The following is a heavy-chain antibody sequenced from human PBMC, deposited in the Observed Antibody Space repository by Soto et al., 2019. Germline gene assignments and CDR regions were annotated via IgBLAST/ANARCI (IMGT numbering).Heavy chain of an antibody. J-gene: IGHJ4*02. CDR3: ARERPNSLFDY. Sequence: TSETLSLTCTVSGGSISSGGYYWSWIRQHPGKGLEWIGYIYYSGSTYYNPSLKSRVTISVDTSKNQFSLKLSSVTAADTAVYYCARERPNSLFDYWGQGTLVTVSS. CDR1: GGSISSGGYY. D-gene: IGHD5-18*01. V-gene: IGHV4-31*03. CDR2: IYYSGST.